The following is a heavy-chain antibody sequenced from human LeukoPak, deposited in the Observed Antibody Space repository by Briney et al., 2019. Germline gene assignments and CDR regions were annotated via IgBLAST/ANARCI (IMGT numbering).Heavy chain of an antibody. J-gene: IGHJ5*02. Sequence: GSLRLSCATSGFPFSNYSMSWVRPAPGTGLEGVSAISGSGGSTYYADSVKGRFTISRDNSKNTLYLQMNSLRAEDTAVYYCAKDGKIAAAGTGPWGQGTLVTVSS. CDR3: AKDGKIAAAGTGP. V-gene: IGHV3-23*01. D-gene: IGHD6-13*01. CDR2: ISGSGGST. CDR1: GFPFSNYS.